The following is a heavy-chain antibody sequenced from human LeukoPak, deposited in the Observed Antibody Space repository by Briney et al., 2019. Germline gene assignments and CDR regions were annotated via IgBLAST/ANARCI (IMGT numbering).Heavy chain of an antibody. D-gene: IGHD6-19*01. CDR2: ISRSGSTI. J-gene: IGHJ3*02. CDR1: GFTFSSYE. Sequence: GGSLRLSCAASGFTFSSYEMNWVRQAPGKGLEWVSHISRSGSTIYYADSVKGRFTITRDNAKNSLYLQMNSLRGEDTAIYYCAIYSSGWHVGAFDIWGQGTMVTVSS. V-gene: IGHV3-48*03. CDR3: AIYSSGWHVGAFDI.